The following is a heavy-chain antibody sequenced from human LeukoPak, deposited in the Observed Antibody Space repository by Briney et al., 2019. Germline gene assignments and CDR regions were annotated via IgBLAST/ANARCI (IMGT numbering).Heavy chain of an antibody. Sequence: GASVKVSCKASGYTFTGYYMHWERQAPGQGLEWMGWINPNSGGTNYAQKFQGRVTMTRDTSISTAYMELSRLRSDDTAVYYCASEPAAMAEVDYYYGMDVWGQGTTVTVSS. J-gene: IGHJ6*02. D-gene: IGHD2-2*01. CDR2: INPNSGGT. CDR3: ASEPAAMAEVDYYYGMDV. V-gene: IGHV1-2*02. CDR1: GYTFTGYY.